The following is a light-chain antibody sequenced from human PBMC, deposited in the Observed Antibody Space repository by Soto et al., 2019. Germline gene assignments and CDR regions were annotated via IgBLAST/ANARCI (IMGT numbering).Light chain of an antibody. CDR1: PSLRNH. V-gene: IGKV1-39*01. Sequence: DIQMTPSPSSLSASVEDRVIIPCRASPSLRNHLNWYQQKPGKAPKILIFAASSWQSGVPSRFSGSRSGQDVTLPISSRQPEDFATYYCQQSYSTPPTFGQGTKVDI. CDR2: AAS. J-gene: IGKJ1*01. CDR3: QQSYSTPPT.